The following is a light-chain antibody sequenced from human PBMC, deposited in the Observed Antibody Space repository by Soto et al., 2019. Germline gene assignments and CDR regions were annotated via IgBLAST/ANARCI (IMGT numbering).Light chain of an antibody. J-gene: IGLJ1*01. V-gene: IGLV2-8*01. CDR1: SSDVGRYNH. Sequence: QSALTQPPSASGSPGQAVTISCTGSSSDVGRYNHVSWYQQHPGKAPKLIIFDVDKRPSGVPDRFSGYKSVNTASLTVSGLQAEDEADYYCSAYAGSIFVFGTGTKVTVL. CDR3: SAYAGSIFV. CDR2: DVD.